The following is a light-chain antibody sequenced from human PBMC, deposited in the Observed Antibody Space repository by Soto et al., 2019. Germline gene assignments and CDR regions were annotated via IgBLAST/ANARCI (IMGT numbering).Light chain of an antibody. V-gene: IGKV3-15*01. Sequence: EIVMTQSPATLSVSPGERATLSCRASQSVSSNLAWYQQKPDQAPRLLIYGASSRATGIPARFSGSGSGTEFTLTISSLQSEDFAVYYCQQYNKWPPYTFGQGTKLEIK. CDR3: QQYNKWPPYT. CDR1: QSVSSN. J-gene: IGKJ2*01. CDR2: GAS.